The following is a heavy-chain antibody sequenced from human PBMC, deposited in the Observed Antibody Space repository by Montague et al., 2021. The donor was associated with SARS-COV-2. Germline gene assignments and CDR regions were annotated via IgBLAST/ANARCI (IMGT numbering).Heavy chain of an antibody. J-gene: IGHJ4*02. Sequence: SETLSLTCAVSGGSISSSNWWSWVRQPPGKGLEWIGEIYHSGNNTYNKSPQSRLTIAADKTKNQFSLRLSSVTAADTAVYYCARSSILGAHRFDCWGQGTLVTVSS. CDR2: IYHSGNN. V-gene: IGHV4-4*02. CDR3: ARSSILGAHRFDC. D-gene: IGHD3-16*01. CDR1: GGSISSSNW.